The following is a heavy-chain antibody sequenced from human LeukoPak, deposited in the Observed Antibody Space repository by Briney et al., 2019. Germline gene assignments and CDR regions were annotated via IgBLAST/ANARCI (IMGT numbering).Heavy chain of an antibody. Sequence: VASVKVSCKASGGTFSSYAISWVRQAPGQGLEWMGGIIPIFGTANYAQKFQGRVTITADESTSTAYMELSSLRSEDTAVYYCAREYVDIVATTYYCYGMDVWGQGTTVTVSS. CDR1: GGTFSSYA. J-gene: IGHJ6*02. V-gene: IGHV1-69*13. CDR2: IIPIFGTA. CDR3: AREYVDIVATTYYCYGMDV. D-gene: IGHD5-12*01.